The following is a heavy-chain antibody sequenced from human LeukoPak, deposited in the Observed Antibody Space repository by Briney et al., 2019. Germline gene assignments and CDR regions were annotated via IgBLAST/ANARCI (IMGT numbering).Heavy chain of an antibody. V-gene: IGHV3-21*01. J-gene: IGHJ4*02. CDR2: ISSSSSYI. Sequence: PGGSLRLSCAASGFTFSSYSMNWVRQAPGKGLEWVSSISSSSSYIYYADSVKGRFTISRDNAKNSLYLQMNGLRAEDTAVYYCARDRRVKSSSSGFDYWGQGTLVTVSS. CDR3: ARDRRVKSSSSGFDY. CDR1: GFTFSSYS. D-gene: IGHD6-6*01.